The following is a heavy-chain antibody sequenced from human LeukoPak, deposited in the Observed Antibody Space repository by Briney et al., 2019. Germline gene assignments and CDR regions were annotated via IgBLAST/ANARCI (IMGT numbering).Heavy chain of an antibody. D-gene: IGHD1-20*01. CDR3: ARHITRLRPFDY. CDR1: GGSISSSSYY. J-gene: IGHJ4*02. V-gene: IGHV4-39*01. CDR2: IYYSGST. Sequence: PSETLSLTCTVSGGSISSSSYYWGWIRQPPGKGLEWIGSIYYSGSTYYNPSLKSRVTISVDTSKNQFSLKLSSVTAAGTAVYYCARHITRLRPFDYWGQGTLVTVSS.